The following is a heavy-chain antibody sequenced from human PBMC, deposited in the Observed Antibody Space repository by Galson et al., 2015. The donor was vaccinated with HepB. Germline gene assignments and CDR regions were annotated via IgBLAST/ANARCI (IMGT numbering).Heavy chain of an antibody. CDR2: IYYSGST. J-gene: IGHJ4*02. CDR1: GGSISSSSYY. V-gene: IGHV4-39*07. D-gene: IGHD3-9*01. Sequence: SETLSLTCTVSGGSISSSSYYWGWIRQPPGKGLEWIGSIYYSGSTYYNPSLKSRVTISVDTSKNQFSLKLSSVTAADTAVYYCARDLLDYDILTGSGDYWGQGTLVTVSS. CDR3: ARDLLDYDILTGSGDY.